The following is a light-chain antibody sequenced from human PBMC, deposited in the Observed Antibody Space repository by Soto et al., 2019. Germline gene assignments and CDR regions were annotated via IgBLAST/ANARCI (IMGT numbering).Light chain of an antibody. J-gene: IGKJ5*01. CDR3: QQRSEWPIT. V-gene: IGKV3-11*01. CDR1: QRISSY. Sequence: EIVFTQSPATLSLSPGERATLSCRASQRISSYLAWYQQKPGQAPMLFIYDASNRATGIPARFTGSGSGTDFTLTISSLEPEDFAVYYCQQRSEWPITFGQGTRLEIK. CDR2: DAS.